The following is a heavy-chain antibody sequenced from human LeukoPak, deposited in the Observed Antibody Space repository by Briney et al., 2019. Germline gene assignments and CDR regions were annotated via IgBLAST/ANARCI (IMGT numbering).Heavy chain of an antibody. CDR2: INPSGGST. CDR3: VSGYYGSGSSTGFDP. D-gene: IGHD3-10*01. CDR1: GYTFTSYY. Sequence: GASVKVSCKASGYTFTSYYMHWVRQAPGQGLEWMGIINPSGGSTSYAQKFQGRVTMTRDMSTSTVYMELSSLRSEDTAVYYCVSGYYGSGSSTGFDPWGQGTLVTVSS. V-gene: IGHV1-46*01. J-gene: IGHJ5*02.